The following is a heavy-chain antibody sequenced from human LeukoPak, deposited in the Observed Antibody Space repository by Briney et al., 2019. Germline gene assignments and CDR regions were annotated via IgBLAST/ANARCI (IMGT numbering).Heavy chain of an antibody. Sequence: PGGSLRLSCAASGFTFTNYAMSWVRQAPGKGLEWVSVIRGDGSSTYYADSMKGRFTISRDNSKNTLYLQMNSLSAEDTAVYYCAAHRYSGIYPYYFDYWGQGALVTVSS. CDR2: IRGDGSST. J-gene: IGHJ4*02. V-gene: IGHV3-23*01. CDR3: AAHRYSGIYPYYFDY. CDR1: GFTFTNYA. D-gene: IGHD1-26*01.